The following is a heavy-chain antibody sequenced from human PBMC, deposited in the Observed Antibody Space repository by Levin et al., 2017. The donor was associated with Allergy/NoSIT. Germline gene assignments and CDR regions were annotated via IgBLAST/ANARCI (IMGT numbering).Heavy chain of an antibody. V-gene: IGHV1-18*01. D-gene: IGHD3-22*01. J-gene: IGHJ3*02. CDR1: GYTFTSYG. CDR2: ISAYNGNT. CDR3: ARDSRDYDSSGYYSPDAFDI. Sequence: AASVKVSCKASGYTFTSYGISWVRQAPGQGLEWMGWISAYNGNTNYAQKLQGRVTMTTDTSTSTAYMELRSLRSDDTAVYYCARDSRDYDSSGYYSPDAFDIWGQGTMVTVSS.